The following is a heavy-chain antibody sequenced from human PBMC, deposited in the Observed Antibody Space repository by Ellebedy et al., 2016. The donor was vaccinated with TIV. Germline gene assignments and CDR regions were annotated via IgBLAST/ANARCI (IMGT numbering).Heavy chain of an antibody. Sequence: GESLKISCAASGFTFSHYAMHWVRQAPGKGLEWVAEVSYAGNTKYYTDSVKGRFTISIDNSKNTLYLQMNSLRAEDTAVYYCPYSSGWYKFDDWGQGTLVTVSS. V-gene: IGHV3-30*04. D-gene: IGHD6-19*01. CDR1: GFTFSHYA. CDR3: PYSSGWYKFDD. CDR2: VSYAGNTK. J-gene: IGHJ4*02.